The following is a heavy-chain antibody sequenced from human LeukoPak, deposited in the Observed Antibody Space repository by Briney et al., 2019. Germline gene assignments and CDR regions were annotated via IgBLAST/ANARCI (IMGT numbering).Heavy chain of an antibody. J-gene: IGHJ4*02. CDR3: TRGYDNIWGTH. D-gene: IGHD3-16*01. V-gene: IGHV3-73*01. Sequence: GGSLKLSCAASGFTFSGFAIHWVRQASGEGLEWVGGIGNKSKRHATAYGASVKGRFTVSRDDSRNTPYRQMNRLKTENPAVYFCTRGYDNIWGTHWGKGTLVSVP. CDR2: IGNKSKRHAT. CDR1: GFTFSGFA.